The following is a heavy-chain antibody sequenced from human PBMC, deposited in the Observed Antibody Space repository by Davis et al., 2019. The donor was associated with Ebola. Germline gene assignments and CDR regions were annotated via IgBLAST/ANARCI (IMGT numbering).Heavy chain of an antibody. V-gene: IGHV3-21*01. Sequence: GESLKISCAASGFTFGSYSMNWVRQAPGKGLEWVSFISSSSNYIYYADSVKVRFTTSRDNAKNSLYLQMNTLRAEDTAVYYCVRDPALVVTGGGWFFGLWGRGTLVTVSS. J-gene: IGHJ2*01. CDR2: ISSSSNYI. CDR1: GFTFGSYS. D-gene: IGHD2-21*02. CDR3: VRDPALVVTGGGWFFGL.